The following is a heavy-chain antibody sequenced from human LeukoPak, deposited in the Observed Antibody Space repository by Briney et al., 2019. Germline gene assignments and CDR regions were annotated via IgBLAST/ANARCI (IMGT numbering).Heavy chain of an antibody. Sequence: SETLSLTCTVSGDSIGSYSWNWSRQPPGKGLEWIGYIYYSGNTNYNPSLKSRVTISVDTSKNQFSLKLSSVTAADTAVYYCARDFYDTSTYYYVDAFDIWGQGTMATVSS. CDR3: ARDFYDTSTYYYVDAFDI. D-gene: IGHD3-22*01. J-gene: IGHJ3*02. CDR2: IYYSGNT. V-gene: IGHV4-59*01. CDR1: GDSIGSYS.